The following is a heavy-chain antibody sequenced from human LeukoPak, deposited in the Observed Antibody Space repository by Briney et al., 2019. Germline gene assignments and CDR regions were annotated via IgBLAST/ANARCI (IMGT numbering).Heavy chain of an antibody. CDR2: ISYDGSNK. D-gene: IGHD3-22*01. J-gene: IGHJ4*02. CDR1: GFTFSSYA. Sequence: GRSLRLSCAASGFTFSSYAMHWVRQAPGKGLEWVAVISYDGSNKYYADSVKGRFTISGDNSKNTLYLQMNSLRGEDTAVYYCARDGRMGDSDEFDYWGQGTLVTVSS. V-gene: IGHV3-30-3*01. CDR3: ARDGRMGDSDEFDY.